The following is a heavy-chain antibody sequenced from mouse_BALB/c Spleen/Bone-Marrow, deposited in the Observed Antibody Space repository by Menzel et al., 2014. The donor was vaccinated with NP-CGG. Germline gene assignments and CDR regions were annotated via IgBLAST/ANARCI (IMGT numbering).Heavy chain of an antibody. Sequence: EVQLQESGPELVKPGASVKIPCKASGYTFTDYDMDWVKQSHGKSLEWIGDINPNNGGTIYNQKFKGKATLTVDKSSSTAYMELRSLTSEDTAVYYCARRRGYDGYYEGFDYWGQGTTLTVSS. CDR3: ARRRGYDGYYEGFDY. J-gene: IGHJ2*01. CDR1: GYTFTDYD. D-gene: IGHD2-3*01. V-gene: IGHV1-18*01. CDR2: INPNNGGT.